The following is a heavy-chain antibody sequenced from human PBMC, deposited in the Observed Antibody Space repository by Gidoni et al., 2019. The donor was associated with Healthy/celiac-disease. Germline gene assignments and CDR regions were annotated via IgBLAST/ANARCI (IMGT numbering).Heavy chain of an antibody. CDR2: ISGSGGST. D-gene: IGHD6-19*01. CDR1: GFTFSSYA. Sequence: EVQLVESGGGLVQPGGSLRISWAASGFTFSSYAMSWVRQAPGKGLELVSAISGSGGSTYYADSKNTLYLQMNSLRAEDTAVYHCAKDQLTPSIAVAGPFDYWGQGTLVTVAS. J-gene: IGHJ4*02. CDR3: AKDQLTPSIAVAGPFDY. V-gene: IGHV3-23*04.